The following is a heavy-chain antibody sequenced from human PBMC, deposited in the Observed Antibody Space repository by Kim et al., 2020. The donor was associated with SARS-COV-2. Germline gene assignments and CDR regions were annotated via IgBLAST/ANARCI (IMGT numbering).Heavy chain of an antibody. J-gene: IGHJ4*02. CDR3: AGWGTDNS. V-gene: IGHV3-7*01. D-gene: IGHD1-7*01. CDR2: INPDGSVG. Sequence: GGSLRLSCAASGFRFSDYWMNWVRQTPEKGLEWVANINPDGSVGSYVDSVKGRFSISRDNANNLLYLQMSSLRVEDAAVYYCAGWGTDNSWGQGTLVTVS. CDR1: GFRFSDYW.